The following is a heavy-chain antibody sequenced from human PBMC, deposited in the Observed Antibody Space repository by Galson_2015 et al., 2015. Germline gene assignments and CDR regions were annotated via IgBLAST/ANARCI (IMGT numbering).Heavy chain of an antibody. CDR2: ISSSTI. CDR1: GFTFSSYR. V-gene: IGHV3-48*02. D-gene: IGHD6-13*01. CDR3: ARSVASSPKKRIIDY. J-gene: IGHJ4*02. Sequence: SLRLSCAASGFTFSSYRMNWVRQAPGKGLEWVSYISSSTIYYADSVKGRFTISRDHAKNSLYLQMNSLRDEDTAVYYCARSVASSPKKRIIDYWGQGTLVTVSS.